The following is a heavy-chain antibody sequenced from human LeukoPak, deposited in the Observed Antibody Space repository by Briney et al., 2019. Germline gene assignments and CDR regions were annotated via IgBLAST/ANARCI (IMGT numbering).Heavy chain of an antibody. CDR3: ARDNCSSTSCVDY. J-gene: IGHJ4*02. Sequence: GGSLRLSCAASEFTFSSYAMHWVRQAPGKGLEWVAVISYDGSNRFYADSVKGRFIISRDNSKNTLYLEMNSLRVEDTAVYYCARDNCSSTSCVDYWGQGTLVTVSS. CDR1: EFTFSSYA. D-gene: IGHD2-2*01. V-gene: IGHV3-30-3*01. CDR2: ISYDGSNR.